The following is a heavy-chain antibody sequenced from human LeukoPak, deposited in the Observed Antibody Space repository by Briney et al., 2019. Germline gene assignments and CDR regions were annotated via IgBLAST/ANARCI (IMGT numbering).Heavy chain of an antibody. J-gene: IGHJ5*02. D-gene: IGHD1-26*01. Sequence: ASVKVSCKASGYTFTSYGISWVRQAPGQGLEWMGWISAYNGNTNYAQKLQGRVTMTTDTSTSTAYMELRSLRSDDTAVYYCARAPMEWELPLVDWLDPWGQGTLVTVSS. CDR3: ARAPMEWELPLVDWLDP. CDR2: ISAYNGNT. V-gene: IGHV1-18*01. CDR1: GYTFTSYG.